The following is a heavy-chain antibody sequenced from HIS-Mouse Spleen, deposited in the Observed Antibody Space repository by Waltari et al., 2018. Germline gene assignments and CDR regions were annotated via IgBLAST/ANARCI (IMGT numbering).Heavy chain of an antibody. CDR2: IYYSGCT. Sequence: QLQLQESCPGLVKPSETLSLTCTVSGGSISSSSYYWGWIRQPPGKGLGWIGRIYYSGCTYYNPSLKSRVTISVDTSKNQFSLKLSSVTAADTAVYYCAREIPYSSSWYDWYFDLWGRGTLVTVSS. CDR3: AREIPYSSSWYDWYFDL. J-gene: IGHJ2*01. V-gene: IGHV4-39*07. CDR1: GGSISSSSYY. D-gene: IGHD6-13*01.